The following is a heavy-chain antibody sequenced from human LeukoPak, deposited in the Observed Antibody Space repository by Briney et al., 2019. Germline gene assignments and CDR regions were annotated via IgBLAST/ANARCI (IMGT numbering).Heavy chain of an antibody. V-gene: IGHV3-21*04. CDR2: INSNSRNI. J-gene: IGHJ4*02. Sequence: GGSLRLSCAASGFIFSNYAMVWVRQAPEKGLEWVSYINSNSRNIYYADSVKGRFAISRDNSKNTLYLQMNSLRAEDTAVYYCAKYRRYSSSWFDYWGQGTLVTVSS. D-gene: IGHD6-13*01. CDR3: AKYRRYSSSWFDY. CDR1: GFIFSNYA.